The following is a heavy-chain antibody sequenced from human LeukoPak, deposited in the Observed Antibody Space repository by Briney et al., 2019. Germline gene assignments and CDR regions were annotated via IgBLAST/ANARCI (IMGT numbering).Heavy chain of an antibody. D-gene: IGHD3-16*02. V-gene: IGHV3-9*01. CDR2: ISWNSGSI. CDR3: VRYDYVWGSYHP. CDR1: GFTFDDYA. Sequence: GRSLGLSCAASGFTFDDYAMHWVRQAPGKGLEWVSGISWNSGSIGYADSVKGRFTISRDNAKNSLYLQMNSLRAEDTALYYCVRYDYVWGSYHPWGQGTLVTVSS. J-gene: IGHJ5*02.